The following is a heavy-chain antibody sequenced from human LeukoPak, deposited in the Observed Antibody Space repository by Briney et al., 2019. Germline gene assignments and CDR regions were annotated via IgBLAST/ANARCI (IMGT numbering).Heavy chain of an antibody. CDR2: IYYSGST. CDR1: GGSISSYY. J-gene: IGHJ4*02. D-gene: IGHD3-10*01. CDR3: ARELWFGEQLPFDY. V-gene: IGHV4-59*12. Sequence: PSETLSLTCTVSGGSISSYYWSWIRQPPGKGLEWIGYIYYSGSTNYNPSLKSRVTISVDTSKNQFSLKLSSVTAADTAVYYCARELWFGEQLPFDYWGQGTLVTVSS.